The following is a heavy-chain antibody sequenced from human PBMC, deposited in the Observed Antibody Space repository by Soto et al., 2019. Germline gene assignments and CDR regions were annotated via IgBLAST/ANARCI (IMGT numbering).Heavy chain of an antibody. V-gene: IGHV1-69*08. CDR1: GGTFSSYT. Sequence: QVQLVQSGAEVKKPGSSVKVSCKASGGTFSSYTMSWVRQAPGQGLEWMGRVSPVLGLTNYATKLQDRVTISADKVTSTTYMELSSLRSEDTAMYYCARDRAHCSGGRRYEDYWGQGTLVTVSS. J-gene: IGHJ4*02. CDR2: VSPVLGLT. CDR3: ARDRAHCSGGRRYEDY. D-gene: IGHD2-15*01.